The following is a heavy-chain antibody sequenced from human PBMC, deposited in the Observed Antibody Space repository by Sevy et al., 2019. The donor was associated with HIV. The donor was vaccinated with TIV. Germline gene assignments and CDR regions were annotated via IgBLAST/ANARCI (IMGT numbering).Heavy chain of an antibody. CDR1: GFTFNNYA. J-gene: IGHJ6*02. CDR3: AKDLYSNYPPYYYYGMDV. V-gene: IGHV3-23*01. Sequence: GGSLRLSCAASGFTFNNYAMNWVRQAPGKGLEWVSAISGSGGSTYYADSVKGRFTISRDNSKNTLYLQMNSLRAEDTAVYYCAKDLYSNYPPYYYYGMDVWGQGTTVTVSS. CDR2: ISGSGGST. D-gene: IGHD4-4*01.